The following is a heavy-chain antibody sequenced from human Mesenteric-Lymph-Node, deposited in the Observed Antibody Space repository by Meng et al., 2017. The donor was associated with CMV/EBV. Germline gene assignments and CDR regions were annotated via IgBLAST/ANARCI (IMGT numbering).Heavy chain of an antibody. CDR2: INSDGSST. V-gene: IGHV3-74*01. J-gene: IGHJ4*02. Sequence: GGSLRLSCAASGFTFGDYAMTWVRQAPGKGLVWVSRINSDGSSTSYADSVKGRFTISRDNAKNTLYLQMNSLRAEDTAVYYCARRSSSGYYFFDYWGQGTLVTVSS. D-gene: IGHD3-22*01. CDR1: GFTFGDYA. CDR3: ARRSSSGYYFFDY.